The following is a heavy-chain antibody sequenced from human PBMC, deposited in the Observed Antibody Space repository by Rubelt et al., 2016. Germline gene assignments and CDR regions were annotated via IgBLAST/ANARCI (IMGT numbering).Heavy chain of an antibody. D-gene: IGHD2-8*01. Sequence: QVQLQESGPGLVKPSETLSLTCTVSGGSISSYYWSWIRQPAGKGLEWIGRIYTSGSTNYNPSLKGRGTVSGDRSKNQVSRKLSPVTAEETAVYYCAIREDCTNGVCSFDYWGQGTLVTVSS. J-gene: IGHJ4*02. V-gene: IGHV4-4*07. CDR2: IYTSGST. CDR1: GGSISSYY. CDR3: AIREDCTNGVCSFDY.